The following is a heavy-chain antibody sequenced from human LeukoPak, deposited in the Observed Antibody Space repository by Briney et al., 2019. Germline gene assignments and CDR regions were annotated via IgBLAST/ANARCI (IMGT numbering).Heavy chain of an antibody. Sequence: SVNVSCKASGGTFSSYAISGVRQAPGQGLEWMGGIIPIFGTANYAQKFQGRVTITADESTSTAYMELSSLRSEDTAVYYCARTYLGYCSGGSCPYYFDYWGQGTLVTVSS. CDR2: IIPIFGTA. J-gene: IGHJ4*02. D-gene: IGHD2-15*01. V-gene: IGHV1-69*13. CDR1: GGTFSSYA. CDR3: ARTYLGYCSGGSCPYYFDY.